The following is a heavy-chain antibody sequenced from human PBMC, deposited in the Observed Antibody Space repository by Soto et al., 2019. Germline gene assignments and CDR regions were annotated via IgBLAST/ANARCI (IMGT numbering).Heavy chain of an antibody. Sequence: EVQLLESGGGLVQPGGSLRLSCAASGFTFSSYAMSWVRQAPGKGLEWVSAISGSGGSTYYADSVKGRFTISRDNSKNTLYLQMNSLRAEDTAVYYCAKDIGLYGDYVWGPLDYWGQGTLVTVSS. V-gene: IGHV3-23*01. CDR1: GFTFSSYA. CDR2: ISGSGGST. CDR3: AKDIGLYGDYVWGPLDY. J-gene: IGHJ4*02. D-gene: IGHD3-16*01.